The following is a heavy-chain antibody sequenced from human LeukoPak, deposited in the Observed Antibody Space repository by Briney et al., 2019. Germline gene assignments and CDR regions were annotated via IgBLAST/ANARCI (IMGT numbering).Heavy chain of an antibody. CDR3: ARDRFYGDHNKGDY. Sequence: PGGSLRLSCAASGFTFSSYEMNWVRQAPGKGLEWVSYISSSGSTIYYADSVKGRFTISRDNAKNSLYLQMDSLRAEDTAVYFCARDRFYGDHNKGDYWGQGTLVTVSS. J-gene: IGHJ4*02. CDR1: GFTFSSYE. CDR2: ISSSGSTI. V-gene: IGHV3-48*03. D-gene: IGHD4-17*01.